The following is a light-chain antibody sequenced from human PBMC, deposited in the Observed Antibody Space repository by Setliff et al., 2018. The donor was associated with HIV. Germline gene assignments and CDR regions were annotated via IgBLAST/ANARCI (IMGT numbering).Light chain of an antibody. CDR3: SSYTSTSPLV. J-gene: IGLJ1*01. Sequence: QSVLTQPPSASGSPGQSVTISCTGTSSDVGGYNYVSWYQQHPGKAPKLMIYEVNKRASGVPDRFSGSKSGNTASLTVSGLQAEDEADYYCSSYTSTSPLVFGTGTKV. V-gene: IGLV2-8*01. CDR1: SSDVGGYNY. CDR2: EVN.